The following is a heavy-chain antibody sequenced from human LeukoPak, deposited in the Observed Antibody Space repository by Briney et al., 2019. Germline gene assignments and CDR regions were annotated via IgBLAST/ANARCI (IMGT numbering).Heavy chain of an antibody. CDR3: AKARSGYLVY. CDR1: GFTFNDYA. J-gene: IGHJ4*02. CDR2: ISWNSGSI. Sequence: PGGSLRLSCAASGFTFNDYAMHWVRQAPGQGLEWVSGISWNSGSIGYADSVKGRFTISRDNAKNSLYLQMNSLRAEDTALYYCAKARSGYLVYWGQGTLVTVSS. V-gene: IGHV3-9*01. D-gene: IGHD3-3*01.